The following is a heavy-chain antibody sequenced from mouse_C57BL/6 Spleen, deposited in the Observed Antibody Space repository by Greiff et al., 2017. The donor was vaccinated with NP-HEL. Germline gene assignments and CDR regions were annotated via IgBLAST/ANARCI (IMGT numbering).Heavy chain of an antibody. Sequence: VKLQQPGAELVRPGTSVKLSCKASGYTFTSYWMHWVKQRPGQGLEWIGVIDPSDSYTNYNQKFKGKATLTVDTSSSTAYMQLSSLTSEDSAVYYCARDGNHQGFAYWGQGTLVTVSA. D-gene: IGHD2-1*01. CDR1: GYTFTSYW. CDR3: ARDGNHQGFAY. J-gene: IGHJ3*01. CDR2: IDPSDSYT. V-gene: IGHV1-59*01.